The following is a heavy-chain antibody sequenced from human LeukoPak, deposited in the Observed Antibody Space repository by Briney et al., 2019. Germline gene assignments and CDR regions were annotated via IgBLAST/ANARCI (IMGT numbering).Heavy chain of an antibody. D-gene: IGHD3-10*01. Sequence: SETLSLTCAVYGGSLSGYYWSWIRQPPGKGLEWIGEINHSGSTNYNPSLKSRVTISVDTSKNQFSLKLSSVTAADTAVYYCARVMVRAGSGSYYTLIDYWGQGTLVTVSS. V-gene: IGHV4-34*01. CDR3: ARVMVRAGSGSYYTLIDY. J-gene: IGHJ4*02. CDR1: GGSLSGYY. CDR2: INHSGST.